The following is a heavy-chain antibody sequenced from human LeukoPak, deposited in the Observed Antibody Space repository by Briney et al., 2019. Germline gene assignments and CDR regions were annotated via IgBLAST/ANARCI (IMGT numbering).Heavy chain of an antibody. CDR2: ISSSSSYI. CDR1: GFTFSSYS. V-gene: IGHV3-21*01. D-gene: IGHD6-13*01. CDR3: ARQYSSSWYYFDY. Sequence: GGSLRLSCAASGFTFSSYSMNWVRQAPGRGLEWVASISSSSSYIFYSDSVKGRFTISRDNAKNSLYLQMNSLRAEDTAVYYCARQYSSSWYYFDYWGQGTLVTVSS. J-gene: IGHJ4*02.